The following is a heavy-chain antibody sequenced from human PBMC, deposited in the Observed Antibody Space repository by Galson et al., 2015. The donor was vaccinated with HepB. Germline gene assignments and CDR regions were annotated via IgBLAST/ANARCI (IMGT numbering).Heavy chain of an antibody. Sequence: SLRLSCAASGFTFSHYAMSWVRQAPGKGLEWVSVIRGSGDVTFYAGSVRGRFTISRDSSRNTLSLQLNSLGAEDPAVYYCAKHSGSGNPFYYAMDVWGQGTTVTVSS. D-gene: IGHD3-10*01. J-gene: IGHJ6*02. CDR3: AKHSGSGNPFYYAMDV. CDR2: IRGSGDVT. V-gene: IGHV3-23*01. CDR1: GFTFSHYA.